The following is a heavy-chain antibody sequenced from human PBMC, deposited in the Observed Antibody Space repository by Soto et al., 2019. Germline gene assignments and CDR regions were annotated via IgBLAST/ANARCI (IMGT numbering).Heavy chain of an antibody. CDR2: IKSKTDGGTT. Sequence: EVQLVESGGGLVKPGGSLRLSCAASGFTFSNAWMSWVRQAPGKGLEWVGRIKSKTDGGTTDYAAPVKGRFTISRDDSKNTLYLQMNSLKTEDTAVYYCTTDGAVAGTWYDYGMDVWGQGTTVTVSS. V-gene: IGHV3-15*01. CDR3: TTDGAVAGTWYDYGMDV. J-gene: IGHJ6*02. D-gene: IGHD6-19*01. CDR1: GFTFSNAW.